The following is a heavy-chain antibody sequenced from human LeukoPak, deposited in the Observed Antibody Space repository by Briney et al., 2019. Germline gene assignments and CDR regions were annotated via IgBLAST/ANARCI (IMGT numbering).Heavy chain of an antibody. CDR3: ARYPYSGISGWQAFDY. V-gene: IGHV4-39*01. CDR2: IPYSGNS. Sequence: SETLSLTCTVSGGSISSSSYYWGWIRQPPGQGLEWIGTIPYSGNSYYSPSLKSRVTISVDTSKNQFSLKVSSVTAADTAVYYCARYPYSGISGWQAFDYWGQGTLVTVSS. D-gene: IGHD6-19*01. CDR1: GGSISSSSYY. J-gene: IGHJ4*02.